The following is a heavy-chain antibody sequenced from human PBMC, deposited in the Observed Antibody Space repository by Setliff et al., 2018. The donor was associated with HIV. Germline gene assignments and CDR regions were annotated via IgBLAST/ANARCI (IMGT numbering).Heavy chain of an antibody. D-gene: IGHD1-26*01. CDR1: GFTFRTYW. CDR3: ARDDSSWEGGIDY. V-gene: IGHV3-74*01. Sequence: GGSLRLSCGASGFTFRTYWMHWVRQVPGKGLVWVSHITGDGSATSYADSVKGRFTISRDNARNTLYLQMNSLRVEDTAVYYCARDDSSWEGGIDYWGQGALVTVSS. J-gene: IGHJ4*02. CDR2: ITGDGSAT.